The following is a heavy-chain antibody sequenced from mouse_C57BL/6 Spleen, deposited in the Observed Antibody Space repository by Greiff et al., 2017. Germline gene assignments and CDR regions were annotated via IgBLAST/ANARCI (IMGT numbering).Heavy chain of an antibody. CDR3: ARGGTTVGKVYWYFDV. D-gene: IGHD1-1*01. V-gene: IGHV1-78*01. CDR2: IYPRDGST. CDR1: GYTFTDHT. J-gene: IGHJ1*03. Sequence: VKLMESDAELVKPGASVKISCKVSGYTFTDHTIHWMKQRPEQGLEWIGYIYPRDGSTKYNEKFKGKATLTADKSSSTAYMQLNSLTSEDSAVXFCARGGTTVGKVYWYFDVWGTGTTVTVSS.